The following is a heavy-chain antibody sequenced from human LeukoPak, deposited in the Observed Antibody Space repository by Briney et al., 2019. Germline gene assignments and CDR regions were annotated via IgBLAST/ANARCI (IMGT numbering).Heavy chain of an antibody. CDR3: ARQRYDFWSGYLDY. CDR1: GDSISSRSYY. CDR2: IYYSGST. Sequence: SETLSLTCTVSGDSISSRSYYWGWIRQPPGKGLEWIGSIYYSGSTYYNPSLKSRVTISVDTSKNQSSLKLSSVTAADTAVYYCARQRYDFWSGYLDYWGQGTLVTVSS. V-gene: IGHV4-39*01. D-gene: IGHD3-3*01. J-gene: IGHJ4*02.